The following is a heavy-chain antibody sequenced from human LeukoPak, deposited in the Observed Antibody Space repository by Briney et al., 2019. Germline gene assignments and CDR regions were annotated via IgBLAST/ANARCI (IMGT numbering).Heavy chain of an antibody. J-gene: IGHJ3*02. CDR1: GGSFSGYY. D-gene: IGHD5-18*01. Sequence: SETLSLTCAVYGGSFSGYYWSWIRQPPGKGLEWIGEINHSGSTNYNPSLKSRVTISVDTSKNQFSLKLSSVTAADTAVYYCASRDTAMVMAPDSFDIWGQGTMVTVS. V-gene: IGHV4-34*01. CDR2: INHSGST. CDR3: ASRDTAMVMAPDSFDI.